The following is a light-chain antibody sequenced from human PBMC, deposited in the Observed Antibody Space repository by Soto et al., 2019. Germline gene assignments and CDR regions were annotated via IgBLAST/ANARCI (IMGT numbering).Light chain of an antibody. V-gene: IGKV1D-12*01. CDR2: TAS. Sequence: DIQMTQSPSSVSASVGDRVTISCRASQDIDRWFAWFQHKPGKAPKLLISTASSLQSGVPSRFSGSGSGTDFTLTIASLQFEDFATYYCLQSYTFPYTFGLGTKLEIK. J-gene: IGKJ2*01. CDR3: LQSYTFPYT. CDR1: QDIDRW.